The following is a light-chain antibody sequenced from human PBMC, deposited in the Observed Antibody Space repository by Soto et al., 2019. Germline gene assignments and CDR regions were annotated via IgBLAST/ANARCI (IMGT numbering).Light chain of an antibody. CDR2: GNS. V-gene: IGLV1-40*01. CDR1: SSNIGAGYD. J-gene: IGLJ1*01. CDR3: QSYDSSLSGYV. Sequence: QSVLTQPPSVSGAPGQRVTISCTGSSSNIGAGYDVHWYQQLPGTAPKILIYGNSNRPSGVPDRFSGSKSDTSASLAITGLQAEDEADYYCQSYDSSLSGYVFGTGTKLTVL.